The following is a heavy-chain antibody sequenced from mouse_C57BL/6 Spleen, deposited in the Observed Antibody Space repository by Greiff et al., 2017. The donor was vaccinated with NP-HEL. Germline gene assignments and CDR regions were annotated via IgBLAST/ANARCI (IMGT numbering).Heavy chain of an antibody. V-gene: IGHV1-15*01. CDR2: IDPETGGT. Sequence: VQLQQSGAELVRPGASVTLSCKASGYTFTDYEMHWVKQTPVHGLEWIGAIDPETGGTAYNQKFKGKAILTADKSSSTAYMELRSLTSEDSAVYYCTRSGGRGYYYAMDYWGQGTSVTVSS. D-gene: IGHD3-1*01. CDR1: GYTFTDYE. J-gene: IGHJ4*01. CDR3: TRSGGRGYYYAMDY.